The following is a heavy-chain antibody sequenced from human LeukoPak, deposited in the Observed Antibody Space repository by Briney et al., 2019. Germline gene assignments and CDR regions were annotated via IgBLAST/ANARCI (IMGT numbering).Heavy chain of an antibody. CDR2: ISGSGSST. CDR3: AKDIISSGLLYFDY. J-gene: IGHJ4*02. V-gene: IGHV3-23*01. Sequence: GGSLRLSCAASGFTFSSYAMSWVRQAPGKGLEWVSAISGSGSSTYYADSVKGRFTISRDNSKNTLYLQMNSLRAEDTAVYYCAKDIISSGLLYFDYWGQGTLVTVSS. CDR1: GFTFSSYA. D-gene: IGHD3-22*01.